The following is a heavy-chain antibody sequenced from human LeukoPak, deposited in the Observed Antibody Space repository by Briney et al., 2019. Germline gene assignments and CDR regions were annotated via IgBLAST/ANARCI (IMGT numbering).Heavy chain of an antibody. V-gene: IGHV4-59*01. D-gene: IGHD2-8*02. CDR3: ARKGLTGGLDY. Sequence: PSETLSLTCTVSGGSISSYYWSWIRQPPGKGLEWIGYTYYSGSTNYSPSLKSRVTVSVDTSKNQFSLKLSSVTAADTAVYYCARKGLTGGLDYWGQGTLVTVSS. J-gene: IGHJ4*02. CDR2: TYYSGST. CDR1: GGSISSYY.